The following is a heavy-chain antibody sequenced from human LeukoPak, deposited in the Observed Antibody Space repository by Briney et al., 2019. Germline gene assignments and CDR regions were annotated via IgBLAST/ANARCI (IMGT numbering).Heavy chain of an antibody. CDR1: GGSISSYY. CDR3: ARQRYYYGSGFDY. J-gene: IGHJ4*02. D-gene: IGHD3-10*01. Sequence: SETLSLTCTVSGGSISSYYWSWIRQPPGRGLEWIGYIYTSGSTNYNPSLKSRVTISVDTSKNQFFLKLSSVTAADTAVYYCARQRYYYGSGFDYWGQGTLVTVSS. CDR2: IYTSGST. V-gene: IGHV4-4*09.